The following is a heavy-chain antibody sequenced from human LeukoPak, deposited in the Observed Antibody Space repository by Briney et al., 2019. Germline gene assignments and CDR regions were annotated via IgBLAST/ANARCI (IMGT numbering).Heavy chain of an antibody. J-gene: IGHJ5*02. CDR2: IRAELDRGTT. Sequence: GGSLRLYCAASGFVYGDFVINWVREAPGRGLECVGFIRAELDRGTTEYAASLEGRFTISRDDSKGIAYLQMNSLEIDDTAIYFCTRGFMASWGQGTLVTVSS. CDR3: TRGFMAS. D-gene: IGHD5-24*01. V-gene: IGHV3-49*04. CDR1: GFVYGDFV.